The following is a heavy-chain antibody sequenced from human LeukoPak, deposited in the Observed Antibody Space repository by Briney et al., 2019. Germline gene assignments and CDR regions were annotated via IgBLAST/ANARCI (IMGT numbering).Heavy chain of an antibody. Sequence: GGSLRPSCAASGFTFSSYGMHWVRQAPGKGLEWVAFIRYDGSNKYYADSVKGRFTISRDNSKNALYLQMHSLRAEDTAVYYCARGPTFLWFGEFVYWGQGTLVTVSS. V-gene: IGHV3-30*02. D-gene: IGHD3-10*01. CDR1: GFTFSSYG. CDR3: ARGPTFLWFGEFVY. J-gene: IGHJ4*02. CDR2: IRYDGSNK.